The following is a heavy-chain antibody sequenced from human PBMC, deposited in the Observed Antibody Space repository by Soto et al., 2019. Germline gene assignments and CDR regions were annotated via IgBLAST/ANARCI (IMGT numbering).Heavy chain of an antibody. CDR1: GASFTTYY. CDR2: IFYSGHL. V-gene: IGHV4-59*01. J-gene: IGHJ4*02. Sequence: QVQLQESGPGLVKPSETLSLTCTVSGASFTTYYWSWVRQPPGKGLEWIGYIFYSGHLKYNPSLKSRLTMPGDPSKNHSSLRLTCVTAADTAVYDCAREGGGYRFDYWGQGTLVTVSS. D-gene: IGHD1-26*01. CDR3: AREGGGYRFDY.